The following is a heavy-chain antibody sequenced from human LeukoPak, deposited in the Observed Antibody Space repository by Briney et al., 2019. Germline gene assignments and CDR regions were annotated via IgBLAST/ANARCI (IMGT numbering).Heavy chain of an antibody. CDR2: IYYSGNT. J-gene: IGHJ4*02. V-gene: IGHV4-59*08. CDR3: ARHDIGYYYGLYY. Sequence: SETLSLTCTVSGGSINSYYWNWIRQSPGKGLEWIGYIYYSGNTNYNPSLKSRVTISVDTSKNQFSLKLSSVTAADTAVYYCARHDIGYYYGLYYWGQGTPVSVSS. D-gene: IGHD3-22*01. CDR1: GGSINSYY.